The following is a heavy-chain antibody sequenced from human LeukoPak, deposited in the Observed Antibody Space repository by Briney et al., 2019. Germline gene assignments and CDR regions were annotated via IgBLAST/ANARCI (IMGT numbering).Heavy chain of an antibody. D-gene: IGHD2-15*01. Sequence: GGSLRLSCAASGFTFSNYWMHWVRQAPGKGLVWVSRIKSDGSRADYADSVKGRFTISRDNAKNTLYLQMNSLRAEDTAVYHCARELPFDYWGQGTLVTVSS. CDR2: IKSDGSRA. V-gene: IGHV3-74*01. J-gene: IGHJ4*02. CDR3: ARELPFDY. CDR1: GFTFSNYW.